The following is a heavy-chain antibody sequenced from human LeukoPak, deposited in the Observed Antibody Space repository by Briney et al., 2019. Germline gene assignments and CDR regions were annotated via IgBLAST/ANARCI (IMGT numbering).Heavy chain of an antibody. V-gene: IGHV3-21*01. CDR1: GYTFSSYS. Sequence: GGSLRLSCAASGYTFSSYSVNWVRQAPGKGLKGVSSFSSSSSYIYYADSVKGRFTISRDNAKNSLYLQMNSLRAEDTAVYYCAREKAVAGLEGIDYWGQGTLVTVSS. CDR2: FSSSSSYI. CDR3: AREKAVAGLEGIDY. D-gene: IGHD6-19*01. J-gene: IGHJ4*02.